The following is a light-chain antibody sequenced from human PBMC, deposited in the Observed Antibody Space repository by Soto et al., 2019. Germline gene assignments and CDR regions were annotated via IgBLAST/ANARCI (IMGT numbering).Light chain of an antibody. J-gene: IGKJ5*01. CDR2: AAS. V-gene: IGKV3-20*01. Sequence: EIVLTQSPGTLSLSPGERATLSCRASQSLSSSYLAWYQQKPGQAPRLLIYAASSRATGIPDRFSGSGSGTDFTLTINRLEPEDFAVYYCQKYGSSPITFGQGTRLEIK. CDR1: QSLSSSY. CDR3: QKYGSSPIT.